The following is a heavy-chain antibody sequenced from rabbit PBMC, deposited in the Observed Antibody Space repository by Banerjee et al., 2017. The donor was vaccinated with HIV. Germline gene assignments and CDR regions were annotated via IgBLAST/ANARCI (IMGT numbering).Heavy chain of an antibody. CDR3: ARDDVGAGDDVNL. CDR1: GFSFSGSYW. V-gene: IGHV1S45*01. J-gene: IGHJ4*01. D-gene: IGHD2-1*01. Sequence: QEQLVESGGGLVQPEGSLTLTCTASGFSFSGSYWTWWVRQAPGKGLEWIGLIVNGDGRTYYANWAKGRFTISKTSSTTVTLQVTGLTVADTATYFCARDDVGAGDDVNLWGQGTLVTVS. CDR2: IVNGDGRT.